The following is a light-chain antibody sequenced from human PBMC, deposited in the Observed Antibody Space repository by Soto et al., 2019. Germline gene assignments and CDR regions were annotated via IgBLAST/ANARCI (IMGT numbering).Light chain of an antibody. CDR3: CSYAGSSTYVV. CDR2: EVS. J-gene: IGLJ2*01. V-gene: IGLV2-23*02. CDR1: SSDVGSYNL. Sequence: QSVLTQPASVSGSPGQSITISCTGTSSDVGSYNLVSWYQQHPGKAPKLMIYEVSKRPSGVSNRFSGSKSDNTASLTISGLQAEDEADYFCCSYAGSSTYVVFGGGTQLTVL.